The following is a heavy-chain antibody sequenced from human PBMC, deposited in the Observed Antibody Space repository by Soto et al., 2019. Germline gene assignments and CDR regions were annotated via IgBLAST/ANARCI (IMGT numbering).Heavy chain of an antibody. V-gene: IGHV3-11*01. J-gene: IGHJ4*02. D-gene: IGHD2-2*02. CDR1: GFSFRDYF. CDR3: ARDDYTYGVY. CDR2: IGPYGNTI. Sequence: PGGSLRLSCAASGFSFRDYFMSWIRQAPGKGLEWVSYIGPYGNTIYYADSVKGRFTISRDDATNSLYLHMHSLRTDDTAVYYCARDDYTYGVYWGQGTPVTVSS.